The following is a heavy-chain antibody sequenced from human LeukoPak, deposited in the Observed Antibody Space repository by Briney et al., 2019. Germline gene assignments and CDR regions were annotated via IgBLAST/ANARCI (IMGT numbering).Heavy chain of an antibody. CDR3: ARDLGYFDY. V-gene: IGHV3-33*01. CDR2: LWYDGSNK. CDR1: GFTFSSYG. Sequence: GGSLRLSCAASGFTFSSYGMHWVRQAAGKGLEWVTFLWYDGSNKYYADSVKGRFTISRDNSKNTLYLQMNTLRAEDTAVYYCARDLGYFDYWGQGTLVTVSS. J-gene: IGHJ4*02.